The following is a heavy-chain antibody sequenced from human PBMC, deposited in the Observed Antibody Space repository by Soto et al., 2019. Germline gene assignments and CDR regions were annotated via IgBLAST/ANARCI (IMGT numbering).Heavy chain of an antibody. D-gene: IGHD1-26*01. J-gene: IGHJ4*02. CDR1: GGSIRSWY. V-gene: IGHV4-59*08. Sequence: PSETLSLTCTVSGGSIRSWYWSWIRQSPGKGLEWIGNIYYSGSTNYNPSLKSRVTISVDTSKNQFSLKLSSVTAADTAVYYCARRYGSAIDYWGQGTLVTVS. CDR3: ARRYGSAIDY. CDR2: IYYSGST.